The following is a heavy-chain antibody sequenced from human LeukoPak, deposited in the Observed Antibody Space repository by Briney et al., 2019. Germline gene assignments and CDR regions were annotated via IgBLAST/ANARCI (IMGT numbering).Heavy chain of an antibody. CDR1: GFAFSRYW. Sequence: GGSLRLSCAASGFAFSRYWTHWVRQAPGKGLLWVSRINSDGSNTLYADSVKGRFTVSRDNAKNTLYLQMDSLRADDTAVYYCATANYGLDVWGQGTTVTVSS. CDR3: ATANYGLDV. CDR2: INSDGSNT. V-gene: IGHV3-74*01. J-gene: IGHJ6*02.